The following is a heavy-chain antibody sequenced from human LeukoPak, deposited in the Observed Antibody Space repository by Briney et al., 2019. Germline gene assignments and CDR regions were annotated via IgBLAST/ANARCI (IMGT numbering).Heavy chain of an antibody. CDR2: ISYDGSNK. D-gene: IGHD2-2*01. V-gene: IGHV3-30-3*01. Sequence: GRSLRLSCAASGFTFSSYAMHWVRQAPGKGLEWVAVISYDGSNKYYADSVKGRFTISRDNSKNTLYLQMNSLRAEDTAVYYCAGEDIVVVPAATADYWGQGTLVTVSS. CDR3: AGEDIVVVPAATADY. CDR1: GFTFSSYA. J-gene: IGHJ4*02.